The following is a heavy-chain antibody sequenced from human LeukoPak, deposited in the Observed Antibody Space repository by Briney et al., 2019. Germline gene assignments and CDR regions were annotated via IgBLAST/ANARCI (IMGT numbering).Heavy chain of an antibody. V-gene: IGHV1-18*01. CDR3: AREADTAMVS. CDR2: ISGRNGNT. D-gene: IGHD5-18*01. J-gene: IGHJ4*02. Sequence: ASVKVSCKASGYTFTSYGLSWVRQAPGQGLEWMGWISGRNGNTYYAQKFQGRVTMTTDTSTSTAYMELRSLRSDDTAVYYCAREADTAMVSWGQGTLVTVSS. CDR1: GYTFTSYG.